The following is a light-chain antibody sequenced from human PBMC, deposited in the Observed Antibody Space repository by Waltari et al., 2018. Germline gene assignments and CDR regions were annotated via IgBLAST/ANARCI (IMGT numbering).Light chain of an antibody. CDR3: MHALETRNT. CDR1: QSLLHRNGKTY. Sequence: DIVMTQSPLSLPVTPGEPASISCRSNQSLLHRNGKTYLDWYLQKPGQSPQLLIYLGSNRASGVPDRFSGSGSGTDFTLKISRVEAEDVGFYYCMHALETRNTFGPGTKVDIK. J-gene: IGKJ3*01. CDR2: LGS. V-gene: IGKV2-28*01.